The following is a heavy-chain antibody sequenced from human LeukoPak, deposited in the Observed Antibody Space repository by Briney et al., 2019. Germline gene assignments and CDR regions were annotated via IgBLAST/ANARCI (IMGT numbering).Heavy chain of an antibody. Sequence: GESLKISCQVSGYSFSSYRIGWVRQMPGKGLEWMGIIWPRDSQTRYSPSFQGQVTISADKSITTAHLHWSSLKASDTAIYYCVRVDFYYYYMDVWGKGTAVTVSS. J-gene: IGHJ6*03. CDR3: VRVDFYYYYMDV. CDR2: IWPRDSQT. CDR1: GYSFSSYR. V-gene: IGHV5-51*01.